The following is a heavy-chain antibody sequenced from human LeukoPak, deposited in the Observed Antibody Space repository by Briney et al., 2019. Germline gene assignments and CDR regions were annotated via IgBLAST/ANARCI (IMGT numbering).Heavy chain of an antibody. CDR3: ARGEPSNGAFDI. V-gene: IGHV3-21*04. Sequence: GGSLKLSCATSGFTFNNYNMNWVRQAPGRALEWVSSITSSGTYIFYADSVKGRFTISRDNAKNSLYLQMNSLGPEDTAVYYCARGEPSNGAFDIWGQGTMVTVSS. CDR2: ITSSGTYI. CDR1: GFTFNNYN. J-gene: IGHJ3*02. D-gene: IGHD2-8*01.